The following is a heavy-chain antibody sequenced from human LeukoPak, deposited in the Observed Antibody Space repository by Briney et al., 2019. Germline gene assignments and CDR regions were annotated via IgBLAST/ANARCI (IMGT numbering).Heavy chain of an antibody. V-gene: IGHV1-2*02. CDR3: ARAQWDSSGSVNY. Sequence: ASVKVSCKASGYTFTGYYMHWVRQAPGQGLEWMGWINPNSGGTNYAQKFQGRVTMTRDTSISTAYMELSRLRSDDTAVYYCARAQWDSSGSVNYWGQGTLVTVSS. D-gene: IGHD3-22*01. J-gene: IGHJ4*02. CDR1: GYTFTGYY. CDR2: INPNSGGT.